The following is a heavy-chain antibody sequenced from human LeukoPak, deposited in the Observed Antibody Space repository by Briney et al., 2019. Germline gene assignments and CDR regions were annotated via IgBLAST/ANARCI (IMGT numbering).Heavy chain of an antibody. V-gene: IGHV3-15*01. CDR2: IKSKTDGGTA. J-gene: IGHJ5*02. D-gene: IGHD3-10*01. CDR3: TTGVDPAPMYYYGSGSGCWFDP. Sequence: PGGSLRLSCAASGFTFSNAWMSWVRQAPGKGLEWVGRIKSKTDGGTADYAAPVKGRFTISRDDSKNTLYLQMNSLKTEDTAVYYCTTGVDPAPMYYYGSGSGCWFDPWGQGTLVTVSS. CDR1: GFTFSNAW.